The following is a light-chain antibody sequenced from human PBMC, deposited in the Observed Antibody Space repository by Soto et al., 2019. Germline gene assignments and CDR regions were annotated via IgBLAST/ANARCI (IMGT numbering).Light chain of an antibody. CDR2: GAS. CDR3: QQYNNWPPWT. CDR1: QSVSSN. J-gene: IGKJ1*01. V-gene: IGKV3-15*01. Sequence: EIVMTQSPATLSVSPGERATLSCMASQSVSSNLAWYQQKPGQAPRLLIYGASTRATGIPARFSGSGSGTEFPLTIGSLQSEDFAVYYCQQYNNWPPWTFGQGTKVEIK.